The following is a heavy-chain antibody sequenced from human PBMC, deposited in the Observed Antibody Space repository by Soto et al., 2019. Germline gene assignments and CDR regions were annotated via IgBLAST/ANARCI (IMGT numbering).Heavy chain of an antibody. J-gene: IGHJ4*02. CDR1: GGTFTAYT. CDR3: IFDVQTGVVYFDS. V-gene: IGHV1-69*02. CDR2: IIPVFGLP. D-gene: IGHD3-3*02. Sequence: SVKVSCKVSGGTFTAYTISWVRQAPGQGLEWMGRIIPVFGLPSPARNFQDRVSFTADKSTNTAFMEITGLRSDDTAAYYCIFDVQTGVVYFDSWGPGTLVTVSS.